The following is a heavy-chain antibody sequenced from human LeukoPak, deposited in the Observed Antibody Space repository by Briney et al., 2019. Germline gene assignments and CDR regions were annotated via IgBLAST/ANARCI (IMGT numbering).Heavy chain of an antibody. Sequence: PRGSLRLSCSASGFTFSSYAMSWVRQAPGKGLEWVSAISGSGGSTYYADSVKGRFTISRDNSKNTLYLQMNSLRAEDTAVYYCAKDTDRNGYSYGQEYFQHWGQGTLVTVSS. CDR3: AKDTDRNGYSYGQEYFQH. J-gene: IGHJ1*01. CDR1: GFTFSSYA. CDR2: ISGSGGST. D-gene: IGHD5-18*01. V-gene: IGHV3-23*01.